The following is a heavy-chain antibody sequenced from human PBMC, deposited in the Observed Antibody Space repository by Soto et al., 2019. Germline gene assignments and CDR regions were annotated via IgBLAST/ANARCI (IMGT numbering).Heavy chain of an antibody. Sequence: SETLSLTCAVSGVSISSGNWWTWVRQSPQRGLEYIGEIFHDGTANYYPSFERRVAISVDTSKNQFSLKLTSVTAADTAIYFCARLVYDTRLNYMYFDFWGQGTLVTVPS. CDR1: GVSISSGNW. J-gene: IGHJ4*02. CDR3: ARLVYDTRLNYMYFDF. V-gene: IGHV4-4*02. D-gene: IGHD3-10*01. CDR2: IFHDGTA.